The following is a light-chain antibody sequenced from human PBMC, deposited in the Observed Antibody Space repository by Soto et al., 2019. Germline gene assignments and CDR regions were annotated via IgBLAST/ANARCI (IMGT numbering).Light chain of an antibody. CDR2: GAS. CDR1: QSVSSN. Sequence: EIVMTQSPATLSVSPGERATLSCRASQSVSSNLAWYQQKPGQAPRLLIYGASTRATGIPARFSGSGSGTEVTLTISSLQSEDFAVYYCQQYNNWRGVTFGPGTKVDIK. V-gene: IGKV3-15*01. CDR3: QQYNNWRGVT. J-gene: IGKJ3*01.